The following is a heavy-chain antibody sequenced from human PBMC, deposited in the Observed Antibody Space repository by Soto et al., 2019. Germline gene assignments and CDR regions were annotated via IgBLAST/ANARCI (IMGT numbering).Heavy chain of an antibody. CDR1: GGSFSGYY. J-gene: IGHJ6*02. D-gene: IGHD5-18*01. Sequence: PSETLSLTCAVYGGSFSGYYWSWIRQPPGKGLEWIGEINHSGSTNYNPSLKSRVTISVDTSKNQFSLKLSSVTAADTAVYYCARQFEELWPQEDYYYYYHAMDVWGQGTTVTVSS. CDR2: INHSGST. CDR3: ARQFEELWPQEDYYYYYHAMDV. V-gene: IGHV4-34*01.